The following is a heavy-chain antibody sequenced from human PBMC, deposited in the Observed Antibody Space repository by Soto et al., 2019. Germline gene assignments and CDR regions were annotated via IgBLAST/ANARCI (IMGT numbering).Heavy chain of an antibody. CDR2: ISSSGSTI. D-gene: IGHD4-17*01. CDR1: GFSFSDYY. CDR3: ARAIEPHGFTVTPFYGMEV. Sequence: QVQLVESGGGLVKPGGSLRLSCTASGFSFSDYYMSWIRQAPGKGLEWVSYISSSGSTIYYADSVKGRFTISRDNAKNSLYLQMNSLRAEDTAVYYCARAIEPHGFTVTPFYGMEVWGQGTTVTVSS. V-gene: IGHV3-11*01. J-gene: IGHJ6*02.